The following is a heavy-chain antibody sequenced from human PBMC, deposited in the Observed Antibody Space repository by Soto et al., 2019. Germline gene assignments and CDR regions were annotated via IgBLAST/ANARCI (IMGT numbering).Heavy chain of an antibody. CDR3: AAGVVPYGMDV. J-gene: IGHJ6*02. CDR2: FDPEDAET. Sequence: ASVKVSCKVSGYTLTELSMHWVRQPPGKGLEWMGGFDPEDAETIYARRFQGRVTMTEDTSADAAYMELSSLRSEDTAVYYCAAGVVPYGMDVWGQGTTVTVSS. V-gene: IGHV1-24*01. CDR1: GYTLTELS. D-gene: IGHD2-15*01.